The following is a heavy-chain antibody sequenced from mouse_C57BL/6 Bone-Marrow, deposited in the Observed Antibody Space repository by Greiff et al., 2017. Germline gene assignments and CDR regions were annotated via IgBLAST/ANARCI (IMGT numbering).Heavy chain of an antibody. CDR3: ARSQRLRLYFDY. V-gene: IGHV7-3*01. CDR2: IRNKANGYTT. CDR1: GFTFTDYY. J-gene: IGHJ2*01. D-gene: IGHD3-2*02. Sequence: EVQGVESGGGLVQPGGSLSLSCAASGFTFTDYYMSWVRQPPGKALEWLGFIRNKANGYTTEYSASVKGRFTISRDNSQSILYLQMNALRAEDSATYCCARSQRLRLYFDYWGQGTTLTVSS.